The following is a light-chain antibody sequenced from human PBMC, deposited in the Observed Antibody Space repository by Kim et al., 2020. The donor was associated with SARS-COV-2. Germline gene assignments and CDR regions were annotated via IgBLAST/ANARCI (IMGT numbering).Light chain of an antibody. CDR3: QQYGSAPLYT. CDR1: QSVSSSY. J-gene: IGKJ2*01. V-gene: IGKV3-20*01. Sequence: EIVLTQSPGTLSLSPGERATLSCRASQSVSSSYLAWYQQKPGQAPRLLIYGASSRATGIPDRFSGSGSGTDFTLTISRLEPEDFAVYYCQQYGSAPLYTFGQGPKVEI. CDR2: GAS.